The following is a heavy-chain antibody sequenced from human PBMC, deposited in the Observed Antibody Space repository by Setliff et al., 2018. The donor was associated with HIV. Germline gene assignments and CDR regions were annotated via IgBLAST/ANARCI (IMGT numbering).Heavy chain of an antibody. CDR3: ARGNYDSSGYSLDH. Sequence: GESLKISCKGSGYNFSNYWIGWVRQMPGKGLEWLGIIYIGDSETKYSPSFQGQVTFSADKSVRTAYLQWRSLKASDTAMYFCARGNYDSSGYSLDHWGQGTLVTVS. CDR1: GYNFSNYW. J-gene: IGHJ4*02. CDR2: IYIGDSET. V-gene: IGHV5-51*01. D-gene: IGHD3-22*01.